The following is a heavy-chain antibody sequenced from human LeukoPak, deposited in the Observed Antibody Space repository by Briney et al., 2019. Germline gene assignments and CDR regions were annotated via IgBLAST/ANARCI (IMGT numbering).Heavy chain of an antibody. J-gene: IGHJ3*02. Sequence: GASVKVSCKASGYTFTSYDINWVRQATGQGLEWMGWMNPNSGNTGYAQKFQGRVTMTRNTSISTAYMELSSLRSEDTAAYYCATADFVVVIAPHAFDIWGQGTMVTVSS. D-gene: IGHD2-21*01. CDR3: ATADFVVVIAPHAFDI. CDR1: GYTFTSYD. V-gene: IGHV1-8*01. CDR2: MNPNSGNT.